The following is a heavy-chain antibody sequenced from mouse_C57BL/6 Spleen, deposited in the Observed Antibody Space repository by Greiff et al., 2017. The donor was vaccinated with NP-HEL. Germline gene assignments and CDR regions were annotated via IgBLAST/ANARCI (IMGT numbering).Heavy chain of an antibody. Sequence: VKLVESGAELVKPGASVKLSCKASGYTFTSYWMHWVKQRPGQGLEWIGMIHPNSGSTNYNEKFKSKATLTVDKSSSTAYMQLSSLTSEDSAVYYCARFTTVVPLDYWGQGTTLTVSS. J-gene: IGHJ2*01. V-gene: IGHV1-64*01. CDR2: IHPNSGST. CDR3: ARFTTVVPLDY. D-gene: IGHD1-1*01. CDR1: GYTFTSYW.